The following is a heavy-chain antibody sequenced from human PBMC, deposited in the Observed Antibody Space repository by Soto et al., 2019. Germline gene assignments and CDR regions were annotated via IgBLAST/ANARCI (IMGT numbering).Heavy chain of an antibody. CDR2: ISPRGDNI. D-gene: IGHD6-19*01. V-gene: IGHV3-48*02. J-gene: IGHJ4*02. CDR1: GFSLANFP. CDR3: AKGPNKNIGWPYHFDS. Sequence: GGSLRLSCVGSGFSLANFPMNWVRQTPGKGLEWISYISPRGDNIYYTESVKGRFTISRDNARNSLYLQMNSLRDEDAALYYCAKGPNKNIGWPYHFDSWGQGAPVTVSS.